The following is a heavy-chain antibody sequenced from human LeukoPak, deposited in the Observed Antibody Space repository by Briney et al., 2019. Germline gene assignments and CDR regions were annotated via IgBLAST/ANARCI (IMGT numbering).Heavy chain of an antibody. CDR3: ARDGELRGFDY. Sequence: PGGCLRLSCAASGFTFSSYWMSWVCQAPGKGLEWVANIKQDGSEKYYVDSVKGRFTISRDNAKNSLYLQMNSLRAEDTAVYYCARDGELRGFDYWGQGTLVTVSS. J-gene: IGHJ4*02. D-gene: IGHD1-7*01. CDR2: IKQDGSEK. V-gene: IGHV3-7*01. CDR1: GFTFSSYW.